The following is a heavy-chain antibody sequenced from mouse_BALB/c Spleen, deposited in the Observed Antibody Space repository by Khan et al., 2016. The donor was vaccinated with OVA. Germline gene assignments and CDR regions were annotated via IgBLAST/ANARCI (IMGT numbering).Heavy chain of an antibody. CDR2: IYTYTGEP. D-gene: IGHD1-1*01. CDR3: ARGSSRGMDY. J-gene: IGHJ4*01. CDR1: GYTFTNYG. V-gene: IGHV9-3-1*01. Sequence: QIQLVQSGPELKKPGETVKISCKASGYTFTNYGMNWVKQAPGKGLKWMGWIYTYTGEPTYADDFKGRFAFSLESSASTAFLQINNLTNDDTATYFGARGSSRGMDYWGQGTSGTVSS.